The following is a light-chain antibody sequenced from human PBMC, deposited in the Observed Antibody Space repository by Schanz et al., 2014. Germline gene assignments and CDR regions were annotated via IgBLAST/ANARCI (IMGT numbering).Light chain of an antibody. V-gene: IGLV2-8*01. CDR3: CSYAGDNTLR. Sequence: QSALTQPPSASGSPGQSVTISCTGTSSDVGDYNYVSWYQQHPGKAPKLMIYEVTKRPSGVSNRFSASKSGTTASLTISGLQAEDEADYYCCSYAGDNTLRFGGGTKLTVL. J-gene: IGLJ3*02. CDR1: SSDVGDYNY. CDR2: EVT.